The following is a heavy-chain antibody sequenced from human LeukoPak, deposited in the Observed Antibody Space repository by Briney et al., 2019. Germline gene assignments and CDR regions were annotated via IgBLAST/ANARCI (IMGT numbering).Heavy chain of an antibody. Sequence: SVKVSCKASGGTFSSYAISWVRQAPGQGLEWRGGIIPIFGTANYAQKFQGRVTITADESTSTAYMELSSLSSEDTAVYYCARGFPMVRGVMISANWGQGTLVTVSS. CDR1: GGTFSSYA. V-gene: IGHV1-69*13. J-gene: IGHJ4*02. D-gene: IGHD3-10*01. CDR3: ARGFPMVRGVMISAN. CDR2: IIPIFGTA.